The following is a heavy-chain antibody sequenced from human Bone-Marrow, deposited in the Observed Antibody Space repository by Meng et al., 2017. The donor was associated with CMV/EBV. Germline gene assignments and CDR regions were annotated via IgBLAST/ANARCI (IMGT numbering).Heavy chain of an antibody. V-gene: IGHV1-2*02. CDR1: GYTITGDY. D-gene: IGHD3-22*01. J-gene: IGHJ4*02. Sequence: GSELKRPGTSRKVSSKDSGYTITGDYIHWALQGLGQGLEWMGWINANSGGTNDEQKFQGRVTMTRETSISTAYMELSRLRSDDTAVYYCARDPTSGDSSGTDYWGQGTLVTVSS. CDR3: ARDPTSGDSSGTDY. CDR2: INANSGGT.